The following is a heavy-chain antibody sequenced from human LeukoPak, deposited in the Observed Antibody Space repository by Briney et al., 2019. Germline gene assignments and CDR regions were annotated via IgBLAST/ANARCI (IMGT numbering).Heavy chain of an antibody. CDR3: ARAIRGIDY. J-gene: IGHJ4*02. CDR1: GGFFSGYY. V-gene: IGHV4-34*01. CDR2: INHSGST. Sequence: PSETLSLTCAVCGGFFSGYYWRWMRQPPGKGLEWIGEINHSGSTNYNPSLKNRVTISVDTSKNQFSLKLSSVTAADTAVYYCARAIRGIDYWGQGTLVTVSS. D-gene: IGHD1-26*01.